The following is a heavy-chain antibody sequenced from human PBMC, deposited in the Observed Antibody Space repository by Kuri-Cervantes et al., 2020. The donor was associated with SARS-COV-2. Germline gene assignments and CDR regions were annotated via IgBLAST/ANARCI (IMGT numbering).Heavy chain of an antibody. D-gene: IGHD3-10*01. CDR3: VRDGDHCSFDY. V-gene: IGHV3-64D*06. CDR2: ISSTGCST. Sequence: GESLKISCSASGFTFSSYAMHWVRQAPGKGLEFVSAISSTGCSTCYADSVKGRFTISRDNSKNTLYLQMNSLRAEDTAVYYCVRDGDHCSFDYWGQGTRVTVSS. CDR1: GFTFSSYA. J-gene: IGHJ4*02.